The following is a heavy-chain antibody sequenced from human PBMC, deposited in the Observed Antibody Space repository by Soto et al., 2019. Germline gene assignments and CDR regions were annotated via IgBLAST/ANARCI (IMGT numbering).Heavy chain of an antibody. D-gene: IGHD5-18*01. CDR3: ARGTIFTYSYGYAPYYYGMDV. CDR2: ISYDGSNK. J-gene: IGHJ6*02. CDR1: GFTFSSYA. Sequence: PGVPLRLSCAASGFTFSSYAMHWVRQAPGKGLEWVAVISYDGSNKYHADSVKGRFTISRDNSKNTLYLQMNSLRAEDTAVYYCARGTIFTYSYGYAPYYYGMDVWGQGTTVTVSS. V-gene: IGHV3-30-3*01.